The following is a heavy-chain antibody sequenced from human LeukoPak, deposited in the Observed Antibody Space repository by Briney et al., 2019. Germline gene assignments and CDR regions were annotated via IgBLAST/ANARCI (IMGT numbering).Heavy chain of an antibody. CDR2: ISAYNGNT. CDR3: ARETTDLGYYYGMDV. V-gene: IGHV1-18*04. J-gene: IGHJ6*02. Sequence: ASVKVSCKASGYTFTGYYMHWVRQAPGQGLEWMGWISAYNGNTNYAQKLQGRVTMTTDTSTSTAYMELRSLRSDDTAVYYCARETTDLGYYYGMDVWGQGTTVTVSS. CDR1: GYTFTGYY. D-gene: IGHD3-3*01.